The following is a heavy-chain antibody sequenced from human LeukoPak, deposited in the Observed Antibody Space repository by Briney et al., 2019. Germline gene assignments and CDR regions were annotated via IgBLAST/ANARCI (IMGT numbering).Heavy chain of an antibody. CDR2: IYYSGST. D-gene: IGHD3-22*01. CDR1: GGSISSGGYY. Sequence: SQTLSLTCTFSGGSISSGGYYWSWIRQHPGKGLEWIGYIYYSGSTYYNPSLKSRVTISVDTSKNQFSLKLSSVTAADTAVYYCARETYYYDSSGLDYWGQGTLVTVSS. J-gene: IGHJ4*02. V-gene: IGHV4-31*03. CDR3: ARETYYYDSSGLDY.